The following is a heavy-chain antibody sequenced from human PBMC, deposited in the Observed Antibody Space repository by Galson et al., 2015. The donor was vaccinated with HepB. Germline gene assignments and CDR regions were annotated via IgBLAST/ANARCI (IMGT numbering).Heavy chain of an antibody. V-gene: IGHV3-53*01. Sequence: SLRLSCAASGFTVSSNYMSWVRQAPGKGLEWVSVIYSGGSTYYADSVKGRFTISRDNSKNTLYLQMNSLRAEDTAVYYCARGIRRFLEWLDDNYGMDVWGQGTTVTVSS. CDR3: ARGIRRFLEWLDDNYGMDV. J-gene: IGHJ6*02. CDR2: IYSGGST. CDR1: GFTVSSNY. D-gene: IGHD3-3*01.